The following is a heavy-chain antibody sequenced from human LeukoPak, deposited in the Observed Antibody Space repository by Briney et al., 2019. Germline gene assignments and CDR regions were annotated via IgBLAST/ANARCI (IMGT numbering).Heavy chain of an antibody. Sequence: PSETLSLTCIVSGGSISSYYWSWIRQPPEKGLEWIGYIYYSGSTNYTPSLKSRLTISVDTSKNQFSLKLSSVTAADTAVYYCAREGLRYYYYGMDVWGQGTTVTVSS. CDR2: IYYSGST. D-gene: IGHD4-17*01. CDR3: AREGLRYYYYGMDV. CDR1: GGSISSYY. J-gene: IGHJ6*02. V-gene: IGHV4-59*01.